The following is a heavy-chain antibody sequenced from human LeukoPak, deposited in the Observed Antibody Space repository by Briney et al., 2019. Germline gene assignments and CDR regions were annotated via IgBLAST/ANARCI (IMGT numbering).Heavy chain of an antibody. J-gene: IGHJ4*02. CDR1: GFTFSTYN. D-gene: IGHD6-25*01. Sequence: GGSLRLSCAASGFTFSTYNMNWVRQAPGKGLEWVAVISYDGNNIYYADSVKGRFTISIDNSKNMVYLQMNSLRTEDTAVYYCAREEAANADFDYWGQGTLVTVSS. CDR3: AREEAANADFDY. CDR2: ISYDGNNI. V-gene: IGHV3-30-3*01.